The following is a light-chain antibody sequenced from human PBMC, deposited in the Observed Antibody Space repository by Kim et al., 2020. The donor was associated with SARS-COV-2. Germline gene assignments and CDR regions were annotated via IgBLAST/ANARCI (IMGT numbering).Light chain of an antibody. CDR1: QSISSF. CDR3: QQRTNWPPIFT. V-gene: IGKV3-11*01. CDR2: DVS. Sequence: GERATCSCRASQSISSFLAWYQQQPGQAPRLLIYDVSNRATGIPARFSGSGSGTDFTLTISSLEPEDFAVYYCQQRTNWPPIFTFGPGTKVDIK. J-gene: IGKJ3*01.